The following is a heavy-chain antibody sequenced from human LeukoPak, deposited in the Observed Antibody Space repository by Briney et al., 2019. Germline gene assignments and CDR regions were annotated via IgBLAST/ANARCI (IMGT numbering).Heavy chain of an antibody. V-gene: IGHV1-24*01. CDR2: FDPEDGET. CDR1: GFTFSSYA. D-gene: IGHD2-15*01. Sequence: PGGSLRLSCAASGFTFSSYAMHWVRQAPGKGLEWMGGFDPEDGETIYAQKFQGRVTMTEDTSTDTAYMELSSLRSEDTAVYYCATPAGVAATTLGYYYYGMDVWGQGTTVTVSS. CDR3: ATPAGVAATTLGYYYYGMDV. J-gene: IGHJ6*02.